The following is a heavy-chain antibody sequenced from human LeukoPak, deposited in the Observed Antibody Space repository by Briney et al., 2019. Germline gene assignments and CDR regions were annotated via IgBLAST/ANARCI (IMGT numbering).Heavy chain of an antibody. J-gene: IGHJ5*02. D-gene: IGHD6-13*01. Sequence: SETLSLTCAVSGGSISSCGYSWSWIRQPPGKGLEWIGYIYHSGSTNYNPSLKSRVTISVDTSKNRFSLKLSSVTAADTAVYYCARGLGSSWYFRNWFDPWGQGTLVTVSS. CDR3: ARGLGSSWYFRNWFDP. V-gene: IGHV4-30-2*01. CDR2: IYHSGST. CDR1: GGSISSCGYS.